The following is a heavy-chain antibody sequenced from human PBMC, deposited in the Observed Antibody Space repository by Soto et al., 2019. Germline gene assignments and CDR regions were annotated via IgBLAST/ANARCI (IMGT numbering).Heavy chain of an antibody. Sequence: ASVKVSCKASGYTFTSYDINWVRQATGQGLEWMGLMNPNSGNTGYAQKFQGRVTMTRNTSISTAYMELSSLRSEDTAVYYCAREPYYDFWSGYPRGMDVWGQGTTVTVSS. D-gene: IGHD3-3*01. J-gene: IGHJ6*01. V-gene: IGHV1-8*01. CDR2: MNPNSGNT. CDR1: GYTFTSYD. CDR3: AREPYYDFWSGYPRGMDV.